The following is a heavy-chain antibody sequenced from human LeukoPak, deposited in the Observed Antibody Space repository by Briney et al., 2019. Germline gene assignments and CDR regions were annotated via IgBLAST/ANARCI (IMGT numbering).Heavy chain of an antibody. V-gene: IGHV3-74*01. CDR2: INSDGSST. Sequence: GGSLRLSCAASGFTFSSYWMHWVRQAPGKGLVWVSRINSDGSSTSYADSVKGRFTISRDNAKNTLYLQMNSLRAEDTAVYYCARDHLSSGSSPNYYYYYYMDVWGKGTTVTISS. CDR3: ARDHLSSGSSPNYYYYYYMDV. J-gene: IGHJ6*03. CDR1: GFTFSSYW. D-gene: IGHD6-19*01.